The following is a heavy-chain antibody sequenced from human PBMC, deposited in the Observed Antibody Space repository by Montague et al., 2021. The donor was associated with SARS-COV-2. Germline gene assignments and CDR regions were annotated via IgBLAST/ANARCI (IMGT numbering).Heavy chain of an antibody. Sequence: SETLSLTCIVSGGSVSSGSYYWGWIRQPPGKGLEWIGYIYYSGSTNYNPSLKSRVTISVDTSKNQFSLKLSSVTAADTAVYYCARDPWRITIFGVVTGYGMDVWGQGTTVTVSS. CDR3: ARDPWRITIFGVVTGYGMDV. J-gene: IGHJ6*02. V-gene: IGHV4-61*01. CDR1: GGSVSSGSYY. D-gene: IGHD3-3*01. CDR2: IYYSGST.